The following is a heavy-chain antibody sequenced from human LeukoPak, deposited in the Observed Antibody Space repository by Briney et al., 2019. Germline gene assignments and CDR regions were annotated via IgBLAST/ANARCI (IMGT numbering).Heavy chain of an antibody. CDR2: IYHSGST. CDR3: ARYSNYGDYFDY. V-gene: IGHV4-30-2*01. Sequence: PSQTLSLTCAVSGGSISSGGYFWSWIRQPPGKGLEWIGYIYHSGSTYYNPSLKSRVTISVDRSRNQFSLKLSSVTAADTAVYYCARYSNYGDYFDYWGQGTLVTVSS. D-gene: IGHD4-11*01. CDR1: GGSISSGGYF. J-gene: IGHJ4*02.